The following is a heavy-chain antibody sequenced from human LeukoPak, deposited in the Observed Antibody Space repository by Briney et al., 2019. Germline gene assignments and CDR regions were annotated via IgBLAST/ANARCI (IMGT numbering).Heavy chain of an antibody. CDR1: GGSFSGYY. CDR3: AGNSIDPYYFDY. CDR2: INHSGST. D-gene: IGHD6-13*01. V-gene: IGHV4-34*01. J-gene: IGHJ4*02. Sequence: SETLSLTCAVYGGSFSGYYWSWIRQPPGKGLEWIGEINHSGSTNYNPSLKSRVTISVDTSKNQFSLKLSSVTAADTAVYYCAGNSIDPYYFDYWGQGTLVTVSS.